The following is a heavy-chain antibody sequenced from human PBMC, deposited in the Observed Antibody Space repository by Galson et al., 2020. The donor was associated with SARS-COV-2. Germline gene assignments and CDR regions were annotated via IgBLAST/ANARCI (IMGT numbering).Heavy chain of an antibody. J-gene: IGHJ4*02. CDR3: AKDSGSYPGY. CDR2: ISYDGSNK. V-gene: IGHV3-30*18. Sequence: QTGGSLSLSCAASGFTFSSYGMHWVRQAPGKGLEWVAVISYDGSNKYYADSVKGRFTISRDNSKNTLYLQMNSLRAEDTAVYYCAKDSGSYPGYWGQGTLVTVFS. CDR1: GFTFSSYG. D-gene: IGHD1-26*01.